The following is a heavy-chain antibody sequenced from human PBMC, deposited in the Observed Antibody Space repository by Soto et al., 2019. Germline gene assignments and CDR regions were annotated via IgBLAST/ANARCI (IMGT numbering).Heavy chain of an antibody. D-gene: IGHD3-10*01. J-gene: IGHJ3*02. CDR2: ISDGGDLT. V-gene: IGHV3-23*01. CDR1: GFAFSSHP. CDR3: ARRVIGSSRAFDI. Sequence: AGGSLRLSCAASGFAFSSHPMGWVRQAPEKGLEWVAGISDGGDLTYNADSVRGRFTISRDNSRNTLYLQMNSLRAEDTAVYYCARRVIGSSRAFDIWGQGTMVTVSS.